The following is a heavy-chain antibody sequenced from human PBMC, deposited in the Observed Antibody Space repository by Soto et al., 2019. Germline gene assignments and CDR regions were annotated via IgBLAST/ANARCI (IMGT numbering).Heavy chain of an antibody. Sequence: GESLKISCKGSVYSFTSYWISWVRQMPGKGLECMCGIYPSDSYTNYSPSFQGHVTISADKSISTAYLQWSSLKASDTAMYYCARHAGSYRSGWSTAGLWGKGTTVTVSS. J-gene: IGHJ6*04. D-gene: IGHD6-13*01. CDR3: ARHAGSYRSGWSTAGL. CDR2: IYPSDSYT. V-gene: IGHV5-10-1*01. CDR1: VYSFTSYW.